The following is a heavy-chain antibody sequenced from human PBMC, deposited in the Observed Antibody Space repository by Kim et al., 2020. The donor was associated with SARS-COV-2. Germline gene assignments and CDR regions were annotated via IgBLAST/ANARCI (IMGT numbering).Heavy chain of an antibody. CDR2: ISGGSGS. Sequence: GGSLRLSCVASGFNSAIYAMTWVRQVPGKGLERVSTISGGSGSYYADSVKGRFTISRDSSQNTLYLQMNSLRAEDTAVYYCARGGTSVGRYLDFWGQGTLVTVSS. CDR1: GFNSAIYA. CDR3: ARGGTSVGRYLDF. V-gene: IGHV3-23*01. J-gene: IGHJ4*02. D-gene: IGHD3-16*01.